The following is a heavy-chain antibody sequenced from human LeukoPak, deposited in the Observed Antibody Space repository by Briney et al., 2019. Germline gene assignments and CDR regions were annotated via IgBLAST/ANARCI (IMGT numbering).Heavy chain of an antibody. CDR2: IYYSGST. V-gene: IGHV4-39*07. D-gene: IGHD2-21*01. Sequence: SETLSLTCTVSGGSISSSSYYWGWIRQPPGKGLEWIGSIYYSGSTYYNPSLKSRVTISVDTSKNQFSLKLSSVTAADTAVYYCATPHPVWRYFDLWGRGTLVTVSS. CDR1: GGSISSSSYY. J-gene: IGHJ2*01. CDR3: ATPHPVWRYFDL.